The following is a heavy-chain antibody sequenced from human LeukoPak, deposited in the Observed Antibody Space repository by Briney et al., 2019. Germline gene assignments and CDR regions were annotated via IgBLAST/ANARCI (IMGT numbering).Heavy chain of an antibody. CDR1: GGSISSSNW. Sequence: PSGTLSLTCAVSGGSISSSNWWSWVRQPPGKGLEWIGEIYHSESTNYNPSLKSRVTISVDKSKNQFSLKLSSVTAADTAVYYCARHAPYCSSTSCYYYYYYMDVWGKGTTVTVSS. CDR3: ARHAPYCSSTSCYYYYYYMDV. CDR2: IYHSEST. D-gene: IGHD2-2*01. J-gene: IGHJ6*03. V-gene: IGHV4-4*02.